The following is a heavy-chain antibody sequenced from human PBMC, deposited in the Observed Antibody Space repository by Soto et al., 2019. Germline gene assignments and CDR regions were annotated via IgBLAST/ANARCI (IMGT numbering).Heavy chain of an antibody. D-gene: IGHD2-15*01. Sequence: QVQLVESGGGVVQPERSLRLSCAASGFIFNEYGMHWVRQAPGKGLEWVAVIWYDGSNKYYADSVKGRFTFSRDNSKNTMSLQMNSLRVEDTAVYYCARWGCSGGNCNLNQRSFDLWGQGTLVTVSS. CDR2: IWYDGSNK. CDR1: GFIFNEYG. J-gene: IGHJ4*02. V-gene: IGHV3-33*03. CDR3: ARWGCSGGNCNLNQRSFDL.